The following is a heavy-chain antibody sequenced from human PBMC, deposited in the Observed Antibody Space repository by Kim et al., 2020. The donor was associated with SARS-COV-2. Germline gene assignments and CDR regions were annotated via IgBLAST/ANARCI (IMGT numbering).Heavy chain of an antibody. CDR2: TYYKSKWFN. V-gene: IGHV6-1*01. D-gene: IGHD6-13*01. CDR1: GDSVSNKTST. Sequence: SQTLSLTCVISGDSVSNKTSTWNWIRQSPSRGLEWLGRTYYKSKWFNDYAVSVESRITINADTSKNDFSLHLNSETPEDTAVYYCARGVGQQVNQAGLDDWGQGTLVTVSS. CDR3: ARGVGQQVNQAGLDD. J-gene: IGHJ4*02.